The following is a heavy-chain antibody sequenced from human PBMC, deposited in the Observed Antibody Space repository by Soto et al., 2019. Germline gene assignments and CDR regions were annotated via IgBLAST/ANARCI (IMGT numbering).Heavy chain of an antibody. V-gene: IGHV1-18*04. CDR3: ARAPEITIYGAAPYYYGMAV. CDR1: RYTFTSYG. J-gene: IGHJ6*02. CDR2: ISAYNGNT. D-gene: IGHD3-3*01. Sequence: GASVKVSCKASRYTFTSYGISWVRQAPGKGPEWMGSISAYNGNTNYAQTLQGRVTMTTDSSTSTAYMELRIMRSDYTAVDYCARAPEITIYGAAPYYYGMAVWGQGTTVTVSS.